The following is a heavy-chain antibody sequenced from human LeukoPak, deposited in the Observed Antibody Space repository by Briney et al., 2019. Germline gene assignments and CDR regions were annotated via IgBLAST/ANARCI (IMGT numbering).Heavy chain of an antibody. CDR1: GFTFSDYY. Sequence: NPGGSLRLSCAASGFTFSDYYMSWIRQAPGKGLEWISYISSSGSTIYYADSVKGRFTISRDNAKNSLYLQMNSLRAEDTAVYYCARGKAAAGPNNWFDPWGQGTLVTVSS. D-gene: IGHD6-13*01. V-gene: IGHV3-11*01. CDR2: ISSSGSTI. CDR3: ARGKAAAGPNNWFDP. J-gene: IGHJ5*02.